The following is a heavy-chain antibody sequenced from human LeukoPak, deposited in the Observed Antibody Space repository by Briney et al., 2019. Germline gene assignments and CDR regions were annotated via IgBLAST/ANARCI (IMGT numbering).Heavy chain of an antibody. Sequence: PSETLSLTCTVSGGSISSHYWSWIRQRPGKALEWVGNIYNSGSTNYNPSFKSRVTISVDTSKNQFSLKLTSVTAADTAVYYCARGGYSYGYDDDFEYWGQGILVTVSS. CDR3: ARGGYSYGYDDDFEY. V-gene: IGHV4-59*11. J-gene: IGHJ4*02. CDR1: GGSISSHY. CDR2: IYNSGST. D-gene: IGHD5-18*01.